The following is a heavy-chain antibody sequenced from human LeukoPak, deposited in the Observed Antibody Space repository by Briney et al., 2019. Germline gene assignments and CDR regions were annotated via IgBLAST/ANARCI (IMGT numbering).Heavy chain of an antibody. CDR2: ISAYNGNT. J-gene: IGHJ4*02. CDR3: ARAPQAYYGWDY. Sequence: ASVKVSCKAFGYTFSSNGISWVRQAPGQGLEWMGWISAYNGNTNYAQKLQGRVTMTTDTSTSTAYMELRSLRSDDTAVYYCARAPQAYYGWDYWGQRALVTVSS. CDR1: GYTFSSNG. D-gene: IGHD3-10*01. V-gene: IGHV1-18*01.